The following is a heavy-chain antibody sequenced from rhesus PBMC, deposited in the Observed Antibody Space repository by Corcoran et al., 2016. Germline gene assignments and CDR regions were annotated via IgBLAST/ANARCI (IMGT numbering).Heavy chain of an antibody. J-gene: IGHJ4*01. CDR1: GGSISVGYN. Sequence: VQLQESGPGLVKPSETLSLTCAVSGGSISVGYNWTWIRHPPGKGLEWVGNIYGDSATTYYKPSLKSRLTISKDTSKNRFLLKLSSVTAADTAVYYCARASRGLAAALEYWGQGVLVTVSS. CDR3: ARASRGLAAALEY. D-gene: IGHD6-25*01. V-gene: IGHV4S9*01. CDR2: IYGDSATT.